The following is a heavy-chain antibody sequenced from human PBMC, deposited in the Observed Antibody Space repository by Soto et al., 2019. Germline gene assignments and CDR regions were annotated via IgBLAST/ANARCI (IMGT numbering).Heavy chain of an antibody. V-gene: IGHV1-69*01. Sequence: QVQLVQSGAEVKKPGSSVKVSCKASGGTFSSYAISWVRQAPGQGLEWMGGIIPIFGTANYAQKFQGRVTITADESTNGAHMELSSLRCEDKAVYYCAGDYYYDSSGYYVPYDYWGQGTLVTVSS. CDR3: AGDYYYDSSGYYVPYDY. CDR2: IIPIFGTA. D-gene: IGHD3-22*01. CDR1: GGTFSSYA. J-gene: IGHJ4*02.